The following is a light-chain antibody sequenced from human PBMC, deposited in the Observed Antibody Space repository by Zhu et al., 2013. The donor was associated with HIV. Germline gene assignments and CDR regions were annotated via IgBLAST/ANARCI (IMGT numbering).Light chain of an antibody. J-gene: IGLJ3*02. CDR2: EVS. CDR1: SSDVGGYNY. CDR3: QSYDSSLSGWV. Sequence: QSALTQPASVSGSPGQSITISCTGTSSDVGGYNYVSWYQQHPGKAPKLMIYEVSNRPSGVPDRFSGSRSGTSASLAITGLQAEDEADYYCQSYDSSLSGWVFGGGTKLTVL. V-gene: IGLV2-14*01.